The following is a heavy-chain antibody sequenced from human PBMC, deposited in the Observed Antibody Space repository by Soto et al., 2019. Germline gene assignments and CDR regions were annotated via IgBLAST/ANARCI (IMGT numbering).Heavy chain of an antibody. CDR2: TTYDGNNK. V-gene: IGHV3-30*03. Sequence: GGSLRHSCAASGFNYSTYSMHWVRQAPGKGLEGVAITTYDGNNKVVADSVKGPSTISRDSTKHTLYIQINSLRPQNTAMYYCARRLFSRDAYSGGWYYFGFWGEETLVTVSS. D-gene: IGHD3-10*01. CDR3: ARRLFSRDAYSGGWYYFGF. J-gene: IGHJ4*02. CDR1: GFNYSTYS.